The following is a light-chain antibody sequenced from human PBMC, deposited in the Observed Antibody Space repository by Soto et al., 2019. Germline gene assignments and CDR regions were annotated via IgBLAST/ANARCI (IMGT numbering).Light chain of an antibody. Sequence: EIVMTQSPATLSVSPGERATLSCRASQSVSSNLAWYQQKPGQAPRLLIYGASTRATGIPARFSGSVSGTEFALNISSLQSEDFAVYCCQQYNNWPPLDTFGQGTQLEIK. J-gene: IGKJ2*01. V-gene: IGKV3-15*01. CDR3: QQYNNWPPLDT. CDR2: GAS. CDR1: QSVSSN.